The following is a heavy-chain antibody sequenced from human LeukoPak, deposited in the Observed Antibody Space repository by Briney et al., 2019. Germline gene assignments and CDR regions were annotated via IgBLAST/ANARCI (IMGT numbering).Heavy chain of an antibody. V-gene: IGHV4-59*01. CDR3: ARGGIAVAARRFDY. D-gene: IGHD6-19*01. CDR1: GGSISSYY. CDR2: IYYSGST. Sequence: SETLSLTCTVSGGSISSYYWSWIRQPPGKGLEWIGYIYYSGSTNYTPSLKSRVTISVDTSKNQFSLKLSSVTAADTAVYYCARGGIAVAARRFDYWGQGTLVTVSS. J-gene: IGHJ4*02.